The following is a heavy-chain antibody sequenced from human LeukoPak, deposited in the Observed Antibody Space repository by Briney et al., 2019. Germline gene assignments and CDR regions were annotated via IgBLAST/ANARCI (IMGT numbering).Heavy chain of an antibody. V-gene: IGHV3-30*18. Sequence: GGSLRLSCAASGFXFSSCGIHWVRQAPGKGLEWVAVISYDGRNKHYADSVKGRFTISRDNSKNTTFLQMNTLRAEDTALYYCAKDRDLYGDFVGCDYWGQGTLVTVSS. J-gene: IGHJ4*02. D-gene: IGHD4-17*01. CDR1: GFXFSSCG. CDR2: ISYDGRNK. CDR3: AKDRDLYGDFVGCDY.